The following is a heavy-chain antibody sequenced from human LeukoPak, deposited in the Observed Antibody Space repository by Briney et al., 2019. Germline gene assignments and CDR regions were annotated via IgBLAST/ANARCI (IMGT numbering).Heavy chain of an antibody. V-gene: IGHV3-53*04. CDR2: IYSGGST. CDR1: GFTVSSNY. CDR3: AKAMYTSSWYNFDY. D-gene: IGHD6-13*01. J-gene: IGHJ4*02. Sequence: GGSLRLSCAASGFTVSSNYMSWVRQAPGKGLEWVSVIYSGGSTYYADSVKGRFTISRHNSKNTLYLQMNSLRAEDTAVYYCAKAMYTSSWYNFDYWGQGTLVTVSS.